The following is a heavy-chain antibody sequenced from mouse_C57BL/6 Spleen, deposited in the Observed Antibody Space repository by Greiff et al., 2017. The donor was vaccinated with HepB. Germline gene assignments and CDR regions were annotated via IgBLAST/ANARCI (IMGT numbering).Heavy chain of an antibody. CDR2: INPNNGGT. V-gene: IGHV1-18*01. CDR3: ARELWSYAMGC. J-gene: IGHJ4*01. Sequence: VQLQQSGPELVKPGASVKIPCKASGYTFNDYNMDWVKESHGKSLEWIGDINPNNGGTIYNQKFKGKATLTVDKSSSTAYMELRSLTSEDTAVYYGARELWSYAMGCWGQGTSVTVSS. CDR1: GYTFNDYN. D-gene: IGHD1-1*02.